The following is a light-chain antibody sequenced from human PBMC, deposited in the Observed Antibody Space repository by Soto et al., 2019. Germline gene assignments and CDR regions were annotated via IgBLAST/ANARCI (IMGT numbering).Light chain of an antibody. CDR1: QGINNT. J-gene: IGKJ1*01. V-gene: IGKV1-27*01. CDR2: AAS. CDR3: QKYKGAPRT. Sequence: DIQLTQSPSSLSASVGDRVTITCRASQGINNTLAWYQQKSGKVPSLLIFAASTLQSGVPSRFSGSGFGTLFTLTISGLQAEDVATYSCQKYKGAPRTFGQGTKVEMK.